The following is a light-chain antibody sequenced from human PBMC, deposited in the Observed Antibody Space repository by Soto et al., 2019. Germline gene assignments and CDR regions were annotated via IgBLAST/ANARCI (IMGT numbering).Light chain of an antibody. CDR2: AAA. J-gene: IGKJ1*01. CDR1: QGIGNF. CDR3: QKYDGAPWT. V-gene: IGKV1-27*01. Sequence: DIQMTQSPSSLSASVGDRVTITCRASQGIGNFLAWYQQKPGKSPKLLIYAAASLESGVPSRFSGSQSGAEFNLIISGLQPEDVATYFCQKYDGAPWTFGQGTKVEVK.